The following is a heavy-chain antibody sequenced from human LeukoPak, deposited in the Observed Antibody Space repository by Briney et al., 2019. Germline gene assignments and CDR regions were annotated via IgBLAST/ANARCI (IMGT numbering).Heavy chain of an antibody. CDR3: ARRDGYGAYDI. D-gene: IGHD5-24*01. V-gene: IGHV5-51*01. CDR1: GYSFTSYW. CDR2: IYPGDSDT. Sequence: GESLMIPCKGSGYSFTSYWIGWVRQMPGEGLEGRGIIYPGDSDTRYSPSFQGQVTISTDKSISTAYLQWSSLKASDTAMYYCARRDGYGAYDIWGQGTMVTVSS. J-gene: IGHJ3*02.